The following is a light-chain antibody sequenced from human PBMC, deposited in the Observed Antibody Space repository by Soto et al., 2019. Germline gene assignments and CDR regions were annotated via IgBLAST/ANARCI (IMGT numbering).Light chain of an antibody. V-gene: IGLV1-47*01. J-gene: IGLJ1*01. CDR2: RNN. Sequence: SVLTQPPSASGAPRQRGTISCSGGSSQIGSNYVYWYQHLTGTAPKLLIYRNNQRPSGVPDRFSGSKSGTSASLAISGLRSEDEADYYCATWDDSLSNYVFGTGTKVTVL. CDR3: ATWDDSLSNYV. CDR1: SSQIGSNY.